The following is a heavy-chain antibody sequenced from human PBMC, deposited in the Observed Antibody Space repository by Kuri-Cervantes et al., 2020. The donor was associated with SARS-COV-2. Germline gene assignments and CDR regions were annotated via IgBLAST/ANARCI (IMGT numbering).Heavy chain of an antibody. Sequence: GESRKISCAASGFTVSSNYMSWVRQAPGKGLEWVSVIYSGGSTYYAGSVKGRFTISRDNSKNTLYLQMNSLRAEDTAVYYCARVVGYSSSWYYFDYWGQGTLVTVSS. CDR2: IYSGGST. CDR3: ARVVGYSSSWYYFDY. J-gene: IGHJ4*02. D-gene: IGHD6-13*01. V-gene: IGHV3-53*01. CDR1: GFTVSSNY.